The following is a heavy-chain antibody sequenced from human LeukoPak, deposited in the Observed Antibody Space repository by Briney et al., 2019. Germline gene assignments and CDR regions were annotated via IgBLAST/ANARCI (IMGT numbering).Heavy chain of an antibody. CDR1: GFTFSSYW. J-gene: IGHJ4*02. Sequence: GGSLRLSCAASGFTFSSYWMQWVRQAPGEGLVWVSRINTDGNTTIYADSVKGRFTISRDNAKNTLYLQMNSLRADDTAVYYCVREGRWYYFDYWGQGTLVTVS. V-gene: IGHV3-74*01. CDR2: INTDGNTT. D-gene: IGHD2-15*01. CDR3: VREGRWYYFDY.